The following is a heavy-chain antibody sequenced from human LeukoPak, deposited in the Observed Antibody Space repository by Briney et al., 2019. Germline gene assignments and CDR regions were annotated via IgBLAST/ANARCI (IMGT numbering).Heavy chain of an antibody. J-gene: IGHJ4*02. CDR1: GFTFSSYA. CDR3: AKGGIFGVVIIFDL. D-gene: IGHD3-3*01. V-gene: IGHV3-30-3*01. Sequence: PGGSLRLSCAASGFTFSSYAMHWVRQAPGKGLEWVAVISYDGSNKYYADSVKGRFTISRDNSKNTLYLQMNSLRAEDTAVYYCAKGGIFGVVIIFDLWGQGTLVTVSS. CDR2: ISYDGSNK.